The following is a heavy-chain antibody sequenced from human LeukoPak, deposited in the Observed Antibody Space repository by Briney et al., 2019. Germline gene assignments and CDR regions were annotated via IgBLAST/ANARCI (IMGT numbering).Heavy chain of an antibody. Sequence: GGSLRLSCAASGFTFSSYGMHWVRQAPGKGLEWVGRIRNKVNSYTTEYAASVKGRFIISRDDSKNSLYLQMNSLKTEDTAVYYCIRVNDFGSRHYGMDVWGQGTTVTVSS. J-gene: IGHJ6*02. D-gene: IGHD3-10*01. CDR3: IRVNDFGSRHYGMDV. CDR1: GFTFSSYG. V-gene: IGHV3-72*01. CDR2: IRNKVNSYTT.